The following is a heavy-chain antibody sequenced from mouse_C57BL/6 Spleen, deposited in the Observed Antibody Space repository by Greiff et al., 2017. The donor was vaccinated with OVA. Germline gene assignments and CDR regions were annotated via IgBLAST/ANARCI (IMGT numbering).Heavy chain of an antibody. CDR2: IDPSDSYT. CDR1: GYTFTSYW. J-gene: IGHJ3*01. D-gene: IGHD2-4*01. Sequence: QVQLQQPGAELVMPGASVKLSCKASGYTFTSYWMHWVKQRPGQGLEWIGEIDPSDSYTNYNQKFKGKSTLTVDKSSSQAYMQRSSLTSKDSAVYYCANYGDYDPVDYWGQGTLVTVSA. V-gene: IGHV1-69*01. CDR3: ANYGDYDPVDY.